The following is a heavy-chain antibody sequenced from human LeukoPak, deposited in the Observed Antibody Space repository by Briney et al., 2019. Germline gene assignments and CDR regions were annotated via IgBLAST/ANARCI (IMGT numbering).Heavy chain of an antibody. D-gene: IGHD5-18*01. CDR2: IYYSGST. CDR3: ARQSRSYGSYNWFDA. CDR1: GGSISSSSYY. J-gene: IGHJ5*02. Sequence: SETLSLTCTVSGGSISSSSYYWGWIRQPPGKGLEWIGSIYYSGSTYYNPSLKSRVTISVDTSKNQFSLKLTSVTAADTAVYYCARQSRSYGSYNWFDAWGQGTLVAVSS. V-gene: IGHV4-39*01.